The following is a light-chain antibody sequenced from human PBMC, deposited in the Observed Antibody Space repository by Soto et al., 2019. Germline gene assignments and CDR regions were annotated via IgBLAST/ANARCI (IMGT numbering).Light chain of an antibody. CDR3: QQYGSSPLT. CDR1: QSVSSSY. V-gene: IGKV3-20*01. J-gene: IGKJ4*01. CDR2: GAS. Sequence: EFVLTQSPGTLSLSPGERATLSCRASQSVSSSYLAWYQQKPGQAPTLLIYGASSRATGIPDRFTGSGSGTDFTLTISRLEPEDFAVYYCQQYGSSPLTFGGGTKVDI.